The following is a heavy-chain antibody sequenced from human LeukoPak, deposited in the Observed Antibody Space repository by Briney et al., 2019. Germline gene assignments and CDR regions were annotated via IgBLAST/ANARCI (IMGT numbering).Heavy chain of an antibody. CDR3: VRDRTKYCSSTSCPLDY. Sequence: ASVKVSCKASGYTFTGYYMHWVRQAPGQGLEWMGWINPNSGGTNYAQKFQGRVTMTRDTSISTAYMELSRLRSDDTAVHYCVRDRTKYCSSTSCPLDYWGQGTLVTVSS. CDR1: GYTFTGYY. D-gene: IGHD2-2*01. CDR2: INPNSGGT. V-gene: IGHV1-2*02. J-gene: IGHJ4*02.